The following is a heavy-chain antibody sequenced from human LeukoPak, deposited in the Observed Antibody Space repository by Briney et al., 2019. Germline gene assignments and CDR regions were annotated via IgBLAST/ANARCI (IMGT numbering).Heavy chain of an antibody. J-gene: IGHJ1*01. D-gene: IGHD6-13*01. CDR2: IIPIFGTA. V-gene: IGHV1-69*01. CDR3: ARVALAAAAEHFQH. CDR1: GGTFSSYA. Sequence: ASVKVSCKASGGTFSSYAISWVRQAPGQGLEWMEGIIPIFGTANYAQKFQGRVTITADESTSTAYMELSSLRSEDTAVYYCARVALAAAAEHFQHWGQGTLVTVSS.